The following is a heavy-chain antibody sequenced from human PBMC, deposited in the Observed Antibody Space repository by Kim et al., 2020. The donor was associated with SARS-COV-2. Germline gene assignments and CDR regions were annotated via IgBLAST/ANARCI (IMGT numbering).Heavy chain of an antibody. CDR1: GFTFSSYA. D-gene: IGHD5-12*01. V-gene: IGHV3-30-3*01. J-gene: IGHJ6*02. CDR3: SRASGGCGYDAPDYYYCMDV. CDR2: ITYDGSNK. Sequence: GGSLRLSCAASGFTFSSYAMHWVRQAPGKGLEWLAVITYDGSNKYYADAVKGRFTISRDNYENTLKLQMNSLRAEDTAMYECSRASGGCGYDAPDYYYCMDVWGQGTTVTVSS.